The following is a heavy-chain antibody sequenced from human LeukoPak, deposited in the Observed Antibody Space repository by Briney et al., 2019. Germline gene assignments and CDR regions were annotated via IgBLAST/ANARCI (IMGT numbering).Heavy chain of an antibody. CDR2: ISYDGNNI. CDR1: RFTLSSYG. Sequence: GGSLRLSCTASRFTLSSYGMHWVRQAPGKGLEWVAVISYDGNNIYYADSAKGRFTVSRDYSMNTLYLQMNSLRVEDTAVYYCAKDTDYGGNSAILDYWGQGTLVTVSS. D-gene: IGHD4-23*01. CDR3: AKDTDYGGNSAILDY. J-gene: IGHJ4*02. V-gene: IGHV3-30*18.